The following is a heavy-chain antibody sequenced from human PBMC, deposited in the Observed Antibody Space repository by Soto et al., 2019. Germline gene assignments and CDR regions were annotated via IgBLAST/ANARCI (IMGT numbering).Heavy chain of an antibody. CDR2: ISYDGS. CDR1: GFTFSSYA. V-gene: IGHV3-30-3*01. Sequence: QVQLVEFGGGVVQPGRSLRLSCAASGFTFSSYAMHWVRQAPGKGLEWVAVISYDGSNADSVKGRFTISRDNSKNTLYLQMNGLRAEDTAVYYCAREYCSDGSCYSISLDYWGQGTLVTVSS. D-gene: IGHD2-15*01. J-gene: IGHJ4*02. CDR3: AREYCSDGSCYSISLDY.